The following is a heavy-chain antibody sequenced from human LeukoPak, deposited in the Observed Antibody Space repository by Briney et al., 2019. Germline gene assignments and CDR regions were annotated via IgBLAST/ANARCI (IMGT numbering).Heavy chain of an antibody. CDR2: IIPIFGTA. J-gene: IGHJ6*03. Sequence: SVKVSCKASGGTFSSYAISWVRQAPGQGLEWMGGIIPIFGTANYAQKFQGRVTITADESTSTAYMELSSQRSEDTAVYYCARGADLPYYMDVWGKGTTVTVSS. V-gene: IGHV1-69*01. CDR1: GGTFSSYA. CDR3: ARGADLPYYMDV.